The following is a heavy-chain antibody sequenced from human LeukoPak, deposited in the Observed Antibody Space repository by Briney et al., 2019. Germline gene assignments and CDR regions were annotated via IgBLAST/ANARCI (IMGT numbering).Heavy chain of an antibody. CDR2: ISGSGNSA. D-gene: IGHD3-22*01. Sequence: GGSLRLXCAASGFTYTSYGMAWVRLAPGKGLEWVSTISGSGNSAYYGDSVQGRFTISRDNSRNTVYLQMSSPRAEDTAVYYCARSYYHDSSGRFDSWGQGTLVTVSS. CDR3: ARSYYHDSSGRFDS. V-gene: IGHV3-23*01. CDR1: GFTYTSYG. J-gene: IGHJ4*02.